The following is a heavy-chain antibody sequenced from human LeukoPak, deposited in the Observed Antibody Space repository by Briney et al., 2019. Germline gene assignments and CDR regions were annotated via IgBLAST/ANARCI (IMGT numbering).Heavy chain of an antibody. V-gene: IGHV1-18*01. CDR1: GNTFTSYG. D-gene: IGHD3-10*01. CDR2: ISAYNGNT. Sequence: ASVKVSCKASGNTFTSYGISWVRQAPGQGLEWMGWISAYNGNTNYAQKLQGRVTMTTDTSTSTAYMELRSLRSDDTAGHYCASLVGYGSGSYYSSRIRNYFDYWGQGTLVTVSS. CDR3: ASLVGYGSGSYYSSRIRNYFDY. J-gene: IGHJ4*02.